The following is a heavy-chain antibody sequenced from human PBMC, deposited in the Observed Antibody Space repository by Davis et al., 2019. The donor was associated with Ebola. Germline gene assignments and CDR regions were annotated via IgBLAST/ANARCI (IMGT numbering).Heavy chain of an antibody. D-gene: IGHD2-2*02. CDR1: GFTFSSYS. CDR2: ISSSSSTI. V-gene: IGHV3-48*04. J-gene: IGHJ4*02. Sequence: GESLKISCAASGFTFSSYSMNWVRQAPGKGLEWVSYISSSSSTIYYADSVKGRFTISRDNAKNSLYLQMNSLRAEDTAVYYCARGYCSSTSCYTEDFLDFDYWGQGTLVTVSS. CDR3: ARGYCSSTSCYTEDFLDFDY.